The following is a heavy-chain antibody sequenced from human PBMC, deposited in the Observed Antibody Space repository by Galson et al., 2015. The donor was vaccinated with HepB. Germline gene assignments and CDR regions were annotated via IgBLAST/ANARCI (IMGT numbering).Heavy chain of an antibody. CDR1: GFTFEDYA. CDR3: AQDLTYYYGSGSYFVGMDV. J-gene: IGHJ6*02. Sequence: SLRLSCAASGFTFEDYAMHWVRQVPGKGLEWVSGISWNSDFTGYADSVRGRFTISRANAKYFLYLQMNSLRPKDTALYYCAQDLTYYYGSGSYFVGMDVWGQGTTVTVSS. V-gene: IGHV3-9*01. D-gene: IGHD3-10*01. CDR2: ISWNSDFT.